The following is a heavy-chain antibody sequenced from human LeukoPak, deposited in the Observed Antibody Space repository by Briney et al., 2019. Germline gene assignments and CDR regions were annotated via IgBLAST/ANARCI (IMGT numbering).Heavy chain of an antibody. CDR1: GGTFSSYG. D-gene: IGHD3-22*01. J-gene: IGHJ6*02. Sequence: SVKVSCKASGGTFSSYGITWVRQAPGQGIEWMGRVIPILDISNYAQMFQDRVTITADKSTSTAYMELSSLRSEDTAVYFCARTNYYDSSGSQGPGTFYYGLDVRGQGTTVTVSS. CDR2: VIPILDIS. CDR3: ARTNYYDSSGSQGPGTFYYGLDV. V-gene: IGHV1-69*04.